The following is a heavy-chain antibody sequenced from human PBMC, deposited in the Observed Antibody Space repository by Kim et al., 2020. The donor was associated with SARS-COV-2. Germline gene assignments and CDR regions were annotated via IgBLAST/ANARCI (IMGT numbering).Heavy chain of an antibody. CDR1: GFTFSRYS. Sequence: GGSLRLSCEASGFTFSRYSMHWVRQAPGKGPEWVSSISSTTSYVYYRDSVKGRFGIFRDNVKNSLYLQMDKLRGEDTAVYYCARGSLSYYDTRGALFSFPPDIWGQGTMVTVSS. J-gene: IGHJ3*02. CDR3: ARGSLSYYDTRGALFSFPPDI. V-gene: IGHV3-21*01. CDR2: ISSTTSYV. D-gene: IGHD3-22*01.